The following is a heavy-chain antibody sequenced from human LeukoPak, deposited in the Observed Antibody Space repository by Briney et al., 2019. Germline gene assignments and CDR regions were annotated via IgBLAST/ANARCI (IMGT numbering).Heavy chain of an antibody. V-gene: IGHV4-31*03. CDR1: GGSISSGGYY. D-gene: IGHD5-12*01. Sequence: SQTLSLTCTVSGGSISSGGYYWSWIRQHPGKGLEWIGYIYYSGSTYYNPSLKSRVTISVDTSKNQFSLKLSSVTAADTAVYYCARRIVATNAFDYWGQGTLVTVPS. CDR3: ARRIVATNAFDY. CDR2: IYYSGST. J-gene: IGHJ4*02.